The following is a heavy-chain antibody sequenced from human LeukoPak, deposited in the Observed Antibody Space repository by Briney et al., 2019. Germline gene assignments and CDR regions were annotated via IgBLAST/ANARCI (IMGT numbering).Heavy chain of an antibody. J-gene: IGHJ3*02. V-gene: IGHV4-59*01. Sequence: SETLSLTCTVSGGSISSYYWSWIRQPRGKGLEWIGYIYYSGSTNYNPSLKSRVTISVDTSKNQFSLKLSSVTAADTAVYYCARAIGAFDIWGQGTMVTVSS. CDR3: ARAIGAFDI. CDR1: GGSISSYY. D-gene: IGHD2-21*01. CDR2: IYYSGST.